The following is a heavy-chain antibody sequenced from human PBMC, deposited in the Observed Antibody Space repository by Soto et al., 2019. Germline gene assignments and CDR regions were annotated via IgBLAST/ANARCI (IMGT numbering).Heavy chain of an antibody. CDR1: GGSISSSSYY. V-gene: IGHV4-39*01. D-gene: IGHD6-13*01. CDR2: IYYSGST. J-gene: IGHJ4*02. Sequence: SETLSLTCTVSGGSISSSSYYWGWIRQPPGKGLEWIGSIYYSGSTYYNPSLKSRVTISVDTSKNQFSLKLSSVTAADTAVYYCASGSSSWQRPGPDDKYYFDYWGQGTLVTVSS. CDR3: ASGSSSWQRPGPDDKYYFDY.